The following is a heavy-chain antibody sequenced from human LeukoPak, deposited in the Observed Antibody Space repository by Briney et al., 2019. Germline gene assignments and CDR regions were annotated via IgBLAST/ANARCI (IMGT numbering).Heavy chain of an antibody. V-gene: IGHV4-34*01. Sequence: SETLSLTCAVYGGSFSGYYWSWIRQHPGKGLEWIGEINHSGSTNYNPSLKSRVTISVDTSKNQFSLKLSSVTAVDTAVYYCAAERLGATWDYWGQGTLVTVSS. D-gene: IGHD1-26*01. CDR3: AAERLGATWDY. CDR2: INHSGST. CDR1: GGSFSGYY. J-gene: IGHJ4*02.